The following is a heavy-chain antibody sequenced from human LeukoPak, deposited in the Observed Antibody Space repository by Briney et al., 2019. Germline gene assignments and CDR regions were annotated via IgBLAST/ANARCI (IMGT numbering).Heavy chain of an antibody. Sequence: GGSLRLSCAASGFTFSSYAMSWVRQAPGKGLDLVSAINGGGVSTFYADSVKGRFTISRDNSKNTLYLQMNSLKTEDTAVYSCAKDYSAANTPIDFWGQGTLVTVSS. V-gene: IGHV3-23*01. CDR1: GFTFSSYA. J-gene: IGHJ4*02. D-gene: IGHD2-15*01. CDR3: AKDYSAANTPIDF. CDR2: INGGGVST.